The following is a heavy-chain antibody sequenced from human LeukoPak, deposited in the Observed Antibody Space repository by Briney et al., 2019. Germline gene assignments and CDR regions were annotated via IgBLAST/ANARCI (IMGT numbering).Heavy chain of an antibody. CDR1: GFTVSDSW. Sequence: GGSLRLSCAASGFTVSDSWMSWVRQAPGRGLEWVANMNQDGSAKGYVDSVKGRFTISRDNARNSLYLQMSSLRPEDTAVYYCATYTHWVAGDVWGQGTTVTVSS. D-gene: IGHD3-16*01. J-gene: IGHJ6*02. V-gene: IGHV3-7*01. CDR2: MNQDGSAK. CDR3: ATYTHWVAGDV.